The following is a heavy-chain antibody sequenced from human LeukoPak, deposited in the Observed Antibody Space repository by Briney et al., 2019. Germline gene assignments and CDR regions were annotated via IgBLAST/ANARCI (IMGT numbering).Heavy chain of an antibody. CDR2: INSDGSST. Sequence: GGSLRLSCAASGFTFSSYWMHWVRQAPGKGLVWVSRINSDGSSTSYADSVKGRFTISRDNAKNTLYLQMNSLRAEDTAVYYCASAGVYYGDDVKLGPIDYWGQGTLVTVSS. D-gene: IGHD4-17*01. V-gene: IGHV3-74*01. J-gene: IGHJ4*02. CDR3: ASAGVYYGDDVKLGPIDY. CDR1: GFTFSSYW.